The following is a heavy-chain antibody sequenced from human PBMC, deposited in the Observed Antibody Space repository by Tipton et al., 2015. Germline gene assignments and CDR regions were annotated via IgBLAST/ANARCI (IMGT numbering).Heavy chain of an antibody. CDR3: ARALRTSNWHYSYYGMDV. CDR2: INYSRNT. J-gene: IGHJ6*02. V-gene: IGHV4-34*01. D-gene: IGHD2-2*01. CDR1: GESFSGYY. Sequence: TLSLTCSVYGESFSGYYWTWIRQSPGKGLEWLGEINYSRNTNYNPSLENRLTLSVDTSNNQFALKLPSVTAADTALYYCARALRTSNWHYSYYGMDVWGQGTTVIVSS.